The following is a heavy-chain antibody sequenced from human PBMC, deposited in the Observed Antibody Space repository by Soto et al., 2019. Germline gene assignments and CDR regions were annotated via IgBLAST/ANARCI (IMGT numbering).Heavy chain of an antibody. J-gene: IGHJ6*04. CDR3: AKGVELHV. CDR1: GFSFSSFA. CDR2: IGDSGAST. D-gene: IGHD1-26*01. Sequence: EVLLLESGGGLVQPGGSLRLSCEASGFSFSSFAMNWVRQAPGKGLEWVSAIGDSGASTYYADSVKGRFTISRDNSRNTLYLQVNSRRAEDTAVYYWAKGVELHVWGNGPTVTVSS. V-gene: IGHV3-23*01.